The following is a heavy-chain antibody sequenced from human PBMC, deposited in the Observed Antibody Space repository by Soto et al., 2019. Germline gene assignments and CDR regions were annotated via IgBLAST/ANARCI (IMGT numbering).Heavy chain of an antibody. D-gene: IGHD3-10*01. J-gene: IGHJ4*02. Sequence: ASVNVSCKATGYTFTDNYLHWMRKATGQGLERMGWINPKSGGTDLAQKFQGRATMTRDTAITTGYMELSRLKSDDTAVYYCARAYAGSGSPKFWGQVTLVNVSS. CDR1: GYTFTDNY. CDR2: INPKSGGT. V-gene: IGHV1-2*02. CDR3: ARAYAGSGSPKF.